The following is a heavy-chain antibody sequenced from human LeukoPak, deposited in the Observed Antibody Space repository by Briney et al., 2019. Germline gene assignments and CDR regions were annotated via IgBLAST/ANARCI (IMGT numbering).Heavy chain of an antibody. J-gene: IGHJ4*02. CDR1: GYSFTSYW. CDR3: ARQARGVYYDSSGYYAGAGAYFDY. D-gene: IGHD3-22*01. CDR2: IYPGDSDT. V-gene: IGHV5-51*01. Sequence: GESLKISCKGSGYSFTSYWIGWVRQMPGKGLEWMGIIYPGDSDTRYSPSFQGQVTISPDKSISTAYLQWSSLKASDTAMYYCARQARGVYYDSSGYYAGAGAYFDYWGQGTLVTVSS.